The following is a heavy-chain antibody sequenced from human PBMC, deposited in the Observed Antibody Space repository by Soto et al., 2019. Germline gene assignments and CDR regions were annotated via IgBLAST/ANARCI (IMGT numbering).Heavy chain of an antibody. CDR2: INWNGGST. V-gene: IGHV3-20*04. J-gene: IGHJ3*02. CDR3: ARVSITMVRGVMLMDDAFDI. CDR1: GFTFDDYG. D-gene: IGHD3-10*01. Sequence: GGSLRLSCAASGFTFDDYGMSWVRQAPGKGLEWVSGINWNGGSTGYADSVKGRFTISRDNAKNSLYLQMNSLRAEDTALYYCARVSITMVRGVMLMDDAFDIWGQGTMVTVSS.